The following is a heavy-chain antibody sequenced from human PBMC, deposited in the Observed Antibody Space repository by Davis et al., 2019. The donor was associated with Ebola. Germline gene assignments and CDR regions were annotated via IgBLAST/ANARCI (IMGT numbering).Heavy chain of an antibody. CDR3: ARDADTTTFYWYFDL. J-gene: IGHJ2*01. D-gene: IGHD2/OR15-2a*01. V-gene: IGHV3-33*08. CDR2: IWANGQNK. Sequence: SLKTPCAASGFTFSRSGMHWVRQAPGTGLEWVADIWANGQNKYFADSVKGRVTIFRDNSKNTVYLQMGSLRAEDTAVYYCARDADTTTFYWYFDLWGRGTLVTVSS. CDR1: GFTFSRSG.